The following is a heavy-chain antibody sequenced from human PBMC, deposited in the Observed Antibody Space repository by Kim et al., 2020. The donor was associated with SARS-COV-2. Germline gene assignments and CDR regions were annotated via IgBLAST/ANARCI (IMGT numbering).Heavy chain of an antibody. Sequence: GGSLRLSCAASGFTFSSYWMHWVRQVPEKGLVWVSRMNPDGSTRDYVDSVTGRFTISRDNAKSTLYLQMNSLRVEDTAVYYCARDPDYGDYPQYWGQGTLVTVSS. D-gene: IGHD4-17*01. CDR2: MNPDGSTR. V-gene: IGHV3-74*01. J-gene: IGHJ4*02. CDR1: GFTFSSYW. CDR3: ARDPDYGDYPQY.